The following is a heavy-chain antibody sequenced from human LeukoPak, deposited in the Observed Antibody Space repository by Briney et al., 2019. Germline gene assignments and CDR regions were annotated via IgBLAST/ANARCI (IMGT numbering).Heavy chain of an antibody. V-gene: IGHV1-2*02. J-gene: IGHJ4*02. CDR3: TTAVPQWELSY. Sequence: GASVKVSCKASGYTFTGYYMHWVRQAPGQGLEWMGWINPNSGGTNYAQKFQGRVTMTRDTSIGTAYMEVSRLRSDDTAVYYCTTAVPQWELSYWGQGTLVTVSS. D-gene: IGHD1-26*01. CDR1: GYTFTGYY. CDR2: INPNSGGT.